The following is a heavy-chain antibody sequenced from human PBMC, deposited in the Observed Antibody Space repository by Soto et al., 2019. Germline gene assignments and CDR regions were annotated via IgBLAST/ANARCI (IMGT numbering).Heavy chain of an antibody. CDR2: ISYDGSNK. J-gene: IGHJ4*02. CDR3: ARGPSSLTRFDY. V-gene: IGHV3-30-3*01. Sequence: GGSLSLSCAASGFTFSSYAMHWVRQAPGKGLEWVAVISYDGSNKYYADSVKGRFTISRDNSKNTLYLQMNSLRGEDTAVYYCARGPSSLTRFDYWGQGTLVTVSS. CDR1: GFTFSSYA. D-gene: IGHD2-2*01.